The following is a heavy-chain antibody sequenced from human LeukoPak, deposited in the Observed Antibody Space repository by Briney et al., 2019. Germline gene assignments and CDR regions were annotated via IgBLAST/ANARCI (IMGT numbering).Heavy chain of an antibody. V-gene: IGHV3-7*03. J-gene: IGHJ4*02. CDR1: GFTFSNHW. CDR3: ARHSNGWSEGTY. CDR2: IKQDGSEK. D-gene: IGHD6-19*01. Sequence: PGGSLRLSCAASGFTFSNHWMTLVRQAPGKGLEWVANIKQDGSEKNYVDSVKGRFTISRDNAKNSLYLQMNSLRAEDTAVYYCARHSNGWSEGTYWGQGTLVIVTS.